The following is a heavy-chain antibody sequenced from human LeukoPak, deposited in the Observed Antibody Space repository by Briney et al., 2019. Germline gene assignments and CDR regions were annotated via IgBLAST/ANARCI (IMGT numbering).Heavy chain of an antibody. D-gene: IGHD3-10*01. Sequence: PGRSLRLSCAASGFTFDDYAMHWVRQAPGKGLEWVSGISWNSGSIGCADSVKGRFTISRDNAKNSLYLQMNSLRAEDTALYYCAKAMVREYYYGMDVWGQGTTVTVSS. CDR2: ISWNSGSI. J-gene: IGHJ6*02. CDR3: AKAMVREYYYGMDV. V-gene: IGHV3-9*01. CDR1: GFTFDDYA.